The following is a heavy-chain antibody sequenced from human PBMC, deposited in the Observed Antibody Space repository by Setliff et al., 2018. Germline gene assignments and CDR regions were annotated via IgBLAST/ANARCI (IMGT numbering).Heavy chain of an antibody. J-gene: IGHJ3*02. CDR1: GFTFTSYA. CDR2: ISGSGGST. D-gene: IGHD1-1*01. CDR3: ARGYSWDAFDI. Sequence: PGGSLRLSCAASGFTFTSYAMRWVRQAPGKGLEWVSSISGSGGSTYYADSVKGRFTISRDNSNNALYLQMNSLRAEDTAIYYCARGYSWDAFDIWGQGTMVTVSS. V-gene: IGHV3-23*01.